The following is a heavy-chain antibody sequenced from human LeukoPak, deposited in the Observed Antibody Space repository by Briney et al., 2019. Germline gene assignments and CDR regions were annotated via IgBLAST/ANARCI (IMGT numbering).Heavy chain of an antibody. D-gene: IGHD4-17*01. V-gene: IGHV3-11*04. CDR3: AKGGYGDYEGFDY. CDR2: ISISGTTI. CDR1: GFTFTDFY. J-gene: IGHJ4*02. Sequence: GVSLRLSCAASGFTFTDFYMSWIRQAPGKGLEWVSYISISGTTIYYADSVKGRFTFSRDNAKNSLYLQMNSLRAEDTAVYYCAKGGYGDYEGFDYWGQGTLVTVSS.